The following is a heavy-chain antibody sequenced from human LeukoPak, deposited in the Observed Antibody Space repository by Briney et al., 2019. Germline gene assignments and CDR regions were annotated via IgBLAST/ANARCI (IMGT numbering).Heavy chain of an antibody. D-gene: IGHD1-1*01. J-gene: IGHJ5*02. Sequence: ASVTVSCTASGYTFTGYYMHWVRQAPGQGLERMGIINPSGGSTSYAQKFQGRVTMTRDTSTSTVYMELSSLRSEDTAVYYCARDLGWNDDGYGWFDPWGQGTLVTVSS. CDR2: INPSGGST. V-gene: IGHV1-46*01. CDR3: ARDLGWNDDGYGWFDP. CDR1: GYTFTGYY.